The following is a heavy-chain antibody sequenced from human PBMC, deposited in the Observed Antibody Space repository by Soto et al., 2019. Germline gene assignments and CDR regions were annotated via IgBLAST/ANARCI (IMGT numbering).Heavy chain of an antibody. CDR3: AREPEYYYDSSGGVDV. D-gene: IGHD3-22*01. CDR2: ISAYNGNT. J-gene: IGHJ6*02. V-gene: IGHV1-18*01. Sequence: QVPLVQSGAEVKKPGASVKVSCKASGYTFTSYGIIWVRQAPGQGLEWMGWISAYNGNTNYAQKLQGRVTMTTDTSTSTAYMELRSLRSDDTAVYYCAREPEYYYDSSGGVDVWGQGTTVTVSS. CDR1: GYTFTSYG.